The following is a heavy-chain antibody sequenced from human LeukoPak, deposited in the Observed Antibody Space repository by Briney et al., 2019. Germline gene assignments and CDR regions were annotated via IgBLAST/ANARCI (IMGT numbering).Heavy chain of an antibody. CDR1: GGSFSGYY. J-gene: IGHJ4*02. CDR3: ARGRPSPFDY. CDR2: INHSGST. Sequence: SETLSLTCAVYGGSFSGYYWSWIRQPPGKGLEWIGEINHSGSTNYNPSLKSRVTISVDTSKNQFSLELSSVTAADTAVYYCARGRPSPFDYWGQGTLVTVSS. D-gene: IGHD6-6*01. V-gene: IGHV4-34*01.